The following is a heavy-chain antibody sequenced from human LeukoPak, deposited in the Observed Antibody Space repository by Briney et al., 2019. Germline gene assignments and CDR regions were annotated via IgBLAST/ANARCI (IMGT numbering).Heavy chain of an antibody. D-gene: IGHD5-18*01. CDR3: ARDRWSYGYGYEWGRDAFDI. CDR1: GFTFSSYW. V-gene: IGHV3-7*01. CDR2: IKQDGSEK. Sequence: GGSLRLSCAASGFTFSSYWMSWVRQAPGKGLEWVANIKQDGSEKYYVDSVEGRFTISRDNAKNSLYLQMNSLRAEDTAVYYCARDRWSYGYGYEWGRDAFDIWGQGTMATVSS. J-gene: IGHJ3*02.